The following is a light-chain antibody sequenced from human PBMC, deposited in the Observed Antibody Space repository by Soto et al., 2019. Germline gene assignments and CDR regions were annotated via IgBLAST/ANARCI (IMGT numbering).Light chain of an antibody. Sequence: EIVLTQSPGSVSLSPGERVTLSCRASQTVSSSHLAWYQQKPGQAPRLLIYATSSRATSIPDRFSGSGSGTDFTLTISRLEPEDFAVYFCQQYVSSPLTFGEGTKVEIK. V-gene: IGKV3-20*01. J-gene: IGKJ4*01. CDR1: QTVSSSH. CDR2: ATS. CDR3: QQYVSSPLT.